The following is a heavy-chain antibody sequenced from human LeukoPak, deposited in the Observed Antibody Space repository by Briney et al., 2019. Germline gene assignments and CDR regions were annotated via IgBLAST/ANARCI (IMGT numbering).Heavy chain of an antibody. CDR2: ISGSGGST. CDR3: ARGSSLTTATSALFES. V-gene: IGHV3-23*01. J-gene: IGHJ4*02. CDR1: GFTFSSYG. D-gene: IGHD1-1*01. Sequence: GGSLRLSCAASGFTFSSYGMSWVRQAPGKGLEWVSAISGSGGSTYYADSVKGRFTISRDNSKNSLFLQMNSLRAEDTALYYCARGSSLTTATSALFESWGQGSLVTVSS.